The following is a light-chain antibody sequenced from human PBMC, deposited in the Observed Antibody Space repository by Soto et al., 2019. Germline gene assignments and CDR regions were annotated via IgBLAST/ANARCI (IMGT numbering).Light chain of an antibody. CDR1: QSVTSN. V-gene: IGKV3-15*01. Sequence: EIVMTQSPATLSVSPGERVTFSCRASQSVTSNLAWYQHKPGQAPRLLIYGASTGATGIPARFSGSGSGTEFTLTINSLQSEDFAIYYCQKYNNWPVTFGGGTKVEIK. J-gene: IGKJ4*01. CDR3: QKYNNWPVT. CDR2: GAS.